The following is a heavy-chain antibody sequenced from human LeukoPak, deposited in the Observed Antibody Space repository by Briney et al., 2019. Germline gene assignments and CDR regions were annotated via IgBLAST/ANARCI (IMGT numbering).Heavy chain of an antibody. CDR1: GFTFSNFA. D-gene: IGHD1-26*01. CDR2: ISYDGDNE. V-gene: IGHV3-30-3*01. J-gene: IGHJ6*02. Sequence: GGSLRLSCAASGFTFSNFAMHWVRQAPGKGLEWVAVISYDGDNEYYADSVKGQFTISRDNSKNTLYLQINSLRAEDTAVYYCAKDRQWELPETYYYYGMDVWGQGTTVTVSS. CDR3: AKDRQWELPETYYYYGMDV.